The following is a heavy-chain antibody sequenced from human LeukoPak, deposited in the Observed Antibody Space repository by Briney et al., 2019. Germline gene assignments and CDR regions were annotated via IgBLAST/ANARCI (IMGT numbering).Heavy chain of an antibody. Sequence: GGSLRLSCAASGFTFSSYDIHWVRQATGKGLEWVSGTGPAGDTSYPDSVKGRFTISRENAKDSLYLQMNSLRAADTAVYYCARAYYDFWSGYYLIFDYWGQGTLVTVSS. CDR1: GFTFSSYD. J-gene: IGHJ4*02. CDR2: TGPAGDT. CDR3: ARAYYDFWSGYYLIFDY. V-gene: IGHV3-13*01. D-gene: IGHD3-3*01.